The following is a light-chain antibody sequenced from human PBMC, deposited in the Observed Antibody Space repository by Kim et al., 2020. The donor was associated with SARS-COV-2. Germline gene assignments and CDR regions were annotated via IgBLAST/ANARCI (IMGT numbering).Light chain of an antibody. CDR3: QHYVSSLWT. CDR2: GAS. V-gene: IGKV3-20*01. CDR1: QSVGSGY. Sequence: EIVLTQSPGTLSLSPGERATLSCRASQSVGSGYLAWYQQKPGQAPRILIYGASNRATGVPDRFTGSGSGTDFTLTISRLESEDFAVYYCQHYVSSLWTFGQGTKVDIK. J-gene: IGKJ1*01.